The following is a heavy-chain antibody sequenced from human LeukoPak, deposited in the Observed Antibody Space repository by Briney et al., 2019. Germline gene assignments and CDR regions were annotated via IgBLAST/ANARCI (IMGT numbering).Heavy chain of an antibody. D-gene: IGHD6-19*01. CDR3: ARDLGSSGWYMNVNFDY. J-gene: IGHJ4*02. CDR2: ISSTSSYI. Sequence: GGSLRLSCAASGFTLNSYTLSWVRQAPGKGLEWVSSISSTSSYIHYADSVKGRFTISRDNAKNSLYLQMNSLRAEDTAVYYCARDLGSSGWYMNVNFDYWGQGTLVTVSS. V-gene: IGHV3-21*01. CDR1: GFTLNSYT.